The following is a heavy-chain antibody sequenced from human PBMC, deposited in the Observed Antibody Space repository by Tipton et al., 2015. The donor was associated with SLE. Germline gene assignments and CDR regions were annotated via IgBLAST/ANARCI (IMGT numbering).Heavy chain of an antibody. Sequence: TLSLTCAVSGYSISSGYYWGWIRQPPGKGLEWIGSIYHSGSTYYNPSLKSRVTISVDTSKNQFSLKLSSVTAADTAVYYCARAAMARDAFDIWGQGTMVTVSS. D-gene: IGHD5-18*01. J-gene: IGHJ3*02. CDR3: ARAAMARDAFDI. CDR1: GYSISSGYY. V-gene: IGHV4-38-2*01. CDR2: IYHSGST.